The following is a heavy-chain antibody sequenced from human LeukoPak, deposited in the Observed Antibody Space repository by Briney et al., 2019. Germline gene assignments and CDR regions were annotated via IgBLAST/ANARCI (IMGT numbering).Heavy chain of an antibody. D-gene: IGHD6-19*01. CDR1: GFTFSSSA. V-gene: IGHV3-23*01. Sequence: PGGSLRLSCAASGFTFSSSAMSWVRQAPGKGLEWLSGISGSGGGTYYADSVKGRFTISRDDSKNTLYLQMHSLRAEDTAVYYCAKSGGSSGWLYWGQGTLVTVSS. J-gene: IGHJ4*02. CDR3: AKSGGSSGWLY. CDR2: ISGSGGGT.